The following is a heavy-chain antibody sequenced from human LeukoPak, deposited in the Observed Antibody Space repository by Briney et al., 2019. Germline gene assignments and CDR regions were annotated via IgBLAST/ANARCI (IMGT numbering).Heavy chain of an antibody. CDR1: GFTFSSYS. V-gene: IGHV3-21*04. Sequence: GGSLRLSCAASGFTFSSYSMNWVRQAPGKGLEWVSSISSSSSYIYYADSVKGRFTISRDNAKNSLYLQMNNLRADDTAVYYCATGFVTRIDYWGQGNLGTVSS. CDR3: ATGFVTRIDY. J-gene: IGHJ4*02. D-gene: IGHD3-10*01. CDR2: ISSSSSYI.